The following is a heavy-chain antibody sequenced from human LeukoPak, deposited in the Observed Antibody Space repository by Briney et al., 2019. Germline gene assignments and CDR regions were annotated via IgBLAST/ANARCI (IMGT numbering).Heavy chain of an antibody. J-gene: IGHJ4*02. CDR3: ARGSLYGSSSPKTY. V-gene: IGHV5-51*01. D-gene: IGHD6-13*01. CDR1: GYSFTSCW. Sequence: AESLKISSKGSGYSFTSCWIGWVRQMPGKGLEWLGGIYPGDSDTSYSPSFQGQVTISADKSINTSYLQLSSLKAADTAVHYCARGSLYGSSSPKTYWGEGTLVTVSS. CDR2: IYPGDSDT.